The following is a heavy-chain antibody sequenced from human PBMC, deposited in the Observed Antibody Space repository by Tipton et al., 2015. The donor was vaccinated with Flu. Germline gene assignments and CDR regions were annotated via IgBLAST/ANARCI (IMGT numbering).Heavy chain of an antibody. CDR2: VFHTGTT. CDR1: GYSVSNGYY. Sequence: GLVKPSETLSLTCGVSGYSVSNGYYWGWIRQAPGKGLEWIATVFHTGTTDYAPSLRSRVIMSVDTSKNQFSLRLSSVTAADTAVYYCARGLYSSSWSAFDIWGQGTMVTVSS. J-gene: IGHJ3*02. CDR3: ARGLYSSSWSAFDI. V-gene: IGHV4-38-2*01. D-gene: IGHD6-13*01.